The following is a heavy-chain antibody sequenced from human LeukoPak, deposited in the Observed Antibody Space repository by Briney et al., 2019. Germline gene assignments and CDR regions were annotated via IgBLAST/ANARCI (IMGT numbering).Heavy chain of an antibody. CDR2: ISSSGSTI. J-gene: IGHJ4*02. V-gene: IGHV3-11*01. Sequence: PGGSLRLSCAASGFTFSTHWMSWVRQAPGKGLEWVSYISSSGSTIDYADSVKGRFTISRDNAKNSLYLQMNSLRAEDTAVYYCARSIPAGNRRWGQGTLVTVSS. CDR3: ARSIPAGNRR. CDR1: GFTFSTHW. D-gene: IGHD2-2*01.